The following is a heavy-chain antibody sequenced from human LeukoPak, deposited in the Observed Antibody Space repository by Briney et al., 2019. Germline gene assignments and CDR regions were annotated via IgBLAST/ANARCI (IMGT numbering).Heavy chain of an antibody. J-gene: IGHJ4*02. V-gene: IGHV3-53*01. D-gene: IGHD6-13*01. CDR2: IYSGGST. CDR3: ARGLGGDSSSVPWDY. Sequence: GGSLRLSCAASGFTVSSNYMIWVRQAPGKGLEWVSVIYSGGSTYYADSVKGRFTISRDNSKNTLYLQMNSLRAEDTAVYYCARGLGGDSSSVPWDYWGQGTLVTVSS. CDR1: GFTVSSNY.